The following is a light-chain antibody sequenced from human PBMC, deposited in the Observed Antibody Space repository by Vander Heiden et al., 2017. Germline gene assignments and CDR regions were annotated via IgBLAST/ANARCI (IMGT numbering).Light chain of an antibody. Sequence: IVMTQSPATLSVSPGERATLSCRASQSVRSHLAWYQQKPGQASRLLIYDTSTRATGVPARFSGSGSETEFTLTISSLQSEDLAVYYCQQYYNWWTFGQGTKVELK. CDR1: QSVRSH. V-gene: IGKV3-15*01. CDR3: QQYYNWWT. CDR2: DTS. J-gene: IGKJ1*01.